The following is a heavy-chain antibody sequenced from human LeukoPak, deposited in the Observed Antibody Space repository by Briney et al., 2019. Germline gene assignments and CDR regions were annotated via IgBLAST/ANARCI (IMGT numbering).Heavy chain of an antibody. CDR1: GYTFTSYG. CDR2: ISAYNGDT. D-gene: IGHD3-10*01. V-gene: IGHV1-18*01. CDR3: ARLYYGSGSSRSVDY. Sequence: GASVKVSCKASGYTFTSYGISWVRQAPGQGLEWMGWISAYNGDTNYAQKLQGRVTMTTDTSTSTVYMELRSLRADATAMYYCARLYYGSGSSRSVDYWGQGTLVTVSS. J-gene: IGHJ4*02.